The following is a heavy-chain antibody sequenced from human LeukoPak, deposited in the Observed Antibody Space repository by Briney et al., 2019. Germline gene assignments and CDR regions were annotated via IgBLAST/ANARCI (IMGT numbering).Heavy chain of an antibody. Sequence: GGSLRLSCAASGFTFSSYAMHWVRQAPGKGLEWVAVISYDGSNKYYADSVKGRFTIPRDNSKNTLYLQMNSLRAEDTAVYYCARSTRGSGYRWGYFDYWGQGTLVTVSS. CDR2: ISYDGSNK. CDR1: GFTFSSYA. CDR3: ARSTRGSGYRWGYFDY. D-gene: IGHD3-3*01. J-gene: IGHJ4*02. V-gene: IGHV3-30-3*01.